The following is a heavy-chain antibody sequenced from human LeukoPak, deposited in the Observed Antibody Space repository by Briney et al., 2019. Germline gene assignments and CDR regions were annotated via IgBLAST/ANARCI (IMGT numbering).Heavy chain of an antibody. CDR3: ARDFDFWSGYSFDY. CDR1: GFTFSTYG. D-gene: IGHD3-3*01. V-gene: IGHV3-7*01. J-gene: IGHJ4*02. Sequence: PGGSLRLSCAASGFTFSTYGMQWVRQAPGKGLEWVANIKQDGSEKYYVDSVKGRFTISRDNAKNSLYLQMNSLRAEDTAVYYCARDFDFWSGYSFDYWGQGTLVTVSS. CDR2: IKQDGSEK.